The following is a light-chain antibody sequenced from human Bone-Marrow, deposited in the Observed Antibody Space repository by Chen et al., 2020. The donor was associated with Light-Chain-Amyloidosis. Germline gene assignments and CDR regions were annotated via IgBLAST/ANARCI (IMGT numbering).Light chain of an antibody. V-gene: IGLV3-25*03. Sequence: SYELTQPPSVSVSPGQTARITCSGDDLPTKSAYWYQQNPGQAPVLVIHRDTERPSGISERFSGSSSGTTATLTISGVRAEDEADYHCQSADSSGTYEVIFGGGTKLTVL. CDR2: RDT. CDR1: DLPTKS. CDR3: QSADSSGTYEVI. J-gene: IGLJ2*01.